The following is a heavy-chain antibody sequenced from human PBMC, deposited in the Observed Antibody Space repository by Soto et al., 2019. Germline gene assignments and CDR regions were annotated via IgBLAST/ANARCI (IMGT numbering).Heavy chain of an antibody. CDR3: AGDLTTVVTGYYYGMDV. Sequence: PGESLKISCKGSGYSFTSYWISWVRQMPGKGLEWMGRIDPSDSYTNYSPSFQGHVTISADKSISTAYLQWSSLKASDTAMYYCAGDLTTVVTGYYYGMDVWGQGTTVTVSS. CDR2: IDPSDSYT. CDR1: GYSFTSYW. D-gene: IGHD4-17*01. J-gene: IGHJ6*02. V-gene: IGHV5-10-1*01.